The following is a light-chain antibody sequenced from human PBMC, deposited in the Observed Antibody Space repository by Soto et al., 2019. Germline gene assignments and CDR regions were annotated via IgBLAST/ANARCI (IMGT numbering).Light chain of an antibody. CDR3: QQYDSYSYT. J-gene: IGKJ2*01. V-gene: IGKV1-5*03. CDR1: QSSNRW. Sequence: DIQMTQSPSTLSASVGDRVTITCRASQSSNRWLAWYQQRPGKAPKLLIYQASSLESVVPSRFSGSGSGTEFTLSITSRQPDDSATYYCQQYDSYSYTFCQGTKLEIK. CDR2: QAS.